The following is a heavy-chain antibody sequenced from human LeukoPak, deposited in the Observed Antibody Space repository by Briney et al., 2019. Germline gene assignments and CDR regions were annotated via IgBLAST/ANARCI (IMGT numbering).Heavy chain of an antibody. V-gene: IGHV4-34*01. CDR1: GGSFSGYY. D-gene: IGHD3-22*01. CDR2: INHSGST. J-gene: IGHJ4*02. CDR3: AADSSGYLVSW. Sequence: PSETLSLTCAVYGGSFSGYYWSWIRQPPGKGLEWIGEINHSGSTNYNPSHKSRVTISVDTSKNQFSLKLSSVTAADTAVYYCAADSSGYLVSWWGQGTLVTVSS.